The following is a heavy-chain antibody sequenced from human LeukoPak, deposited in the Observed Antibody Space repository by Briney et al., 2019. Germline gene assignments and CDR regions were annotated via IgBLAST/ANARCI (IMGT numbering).Heavy chain of an antibody. D-gene: IGHD3-10*01. CDR1: GFTFSDYN. CDR2: ISRSGSTK. Sequence: GGSLRLSCAASGFTFSDYNMRWIRQAPGKGLEWVSSISRSGSTKYYADSVKGRFTISRDNAKNSLYLQMNSLRAEDTAVYYCARGDGSGSYYIFDYWGQGTLVTVSS. CDR3: ARGDGSGSYYIFDY. V-gene: IGHV3-11*04. J-gene: IGHJ4*02.